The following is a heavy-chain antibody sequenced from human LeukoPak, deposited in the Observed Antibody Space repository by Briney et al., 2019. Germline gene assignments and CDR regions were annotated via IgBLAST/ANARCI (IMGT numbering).Heavy chain of an antibody. D-gene: IGHD6-13*01. Sequence: ASVKVSCKASGYTFTSYGISWVRQAPGQGLEWMGWISAYNGNTNYAQKLQGRVTMTTDTSTSTAYMELRSLRSDDTAVYYCARDMGYSSSWYYYYYGMDVWGQGTTVTVSS. V-gene: IGHV1-18*01. J-gene: IGHJ6*02. CDR1: GYTFTSYG. CDR3: ARDMGYSSSWYYYYYGMDV. CDR2: ISAYNGNT.